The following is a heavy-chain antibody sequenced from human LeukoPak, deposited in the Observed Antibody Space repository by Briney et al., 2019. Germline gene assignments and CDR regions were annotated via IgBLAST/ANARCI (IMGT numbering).Heavy chain of an antibody. CDR3: VKSPHASSSYFHY. V-gene: IGHV3-64D*06. Sequence: GGSLRLSCSASGFTFSSFAMHWVRQAPGKGLEYVSAINSNGDITDYADSVKGRFTISGDNSKNTLHLQMSSLTVEGTAVYYCVKSPHASSSYFHYWGQGTLVTVSS. CDR2: INSNGDIT. D-gene: IGHD6-13*01. J-gene: IGHJ4*02. CDR1: GFTFSSFA.